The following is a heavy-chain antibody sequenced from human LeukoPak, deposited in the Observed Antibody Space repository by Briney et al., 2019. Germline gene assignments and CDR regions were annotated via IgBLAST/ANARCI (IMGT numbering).Heavy chain of an antibody. CDR2: ISGSGGST. CDR1: GFTFSSYA. Sequence: GGSLRLSCAASGFTFSSYAMSWVRQAPGKGLEWVSAISGSGGSTYYADSVKSRFTISRDNSKNTLYLQMNSLRAEDTAVYYCAKETLPYYYDSSGYYYDYWGQGTLVTVSS. CDR3: AKETLPYYYDSSGYYYDY. J-gene: IGHJ4*02. V-gene: IGHV3-23*01. D-gene: IGHD3-22*01.